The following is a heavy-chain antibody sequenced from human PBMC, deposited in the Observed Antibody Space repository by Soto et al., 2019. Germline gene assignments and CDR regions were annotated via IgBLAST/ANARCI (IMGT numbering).Heavy chain of an antibody. CDR1: GGSISSAGYY. CDR3: ARGRHIMGATGWFDP. J-gene: IGHJ5*02. D-gene: IGHD1-26*01. V-gene: IGHV4-31*03. Sequence: QVQLQESGPGLVKPSQTLSLTCTVSGGSISSAGYYWSWIRQHPGKGLEWIGHIFYSGSTYSNPSLKSRVTIAVDTSKNLFARKLSSVTAAATAVYFCARGRHIMGATGWFDPWGQGSLVTVAS. CDR2: IFYSGST.